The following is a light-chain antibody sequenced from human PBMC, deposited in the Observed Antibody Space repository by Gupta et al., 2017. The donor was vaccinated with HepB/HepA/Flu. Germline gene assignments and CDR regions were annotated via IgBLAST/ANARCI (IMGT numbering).Light chain of an antibody. J-gene: IGLJ2*01. CDR2: QDS. CDR1: KLGDKY. CDR3: QAWDSSIYVV. V-gene: IGLV3-1*01. Sequence: SYELTQPPSVSVSPGQTASITCSGDKLGDKYACWYQQKPGQSPVLVLYQDSKRPSGIPERFSSSNSGNTATMTISGTQAMDEDDYYCQAWDSSIYVVFGGGTKLTVL.